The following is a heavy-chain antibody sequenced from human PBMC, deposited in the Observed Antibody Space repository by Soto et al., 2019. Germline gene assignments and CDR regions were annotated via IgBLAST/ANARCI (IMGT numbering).Heavy chain of an antibody. Sequence: PGGSLRLSCAASGFTFSSYWMHWVRQAPGKGLVWVSRINSDGSSTSYADSVKGRFTISRDNAKNTLYLQMNSLGAEDTAVYYCARVGVTYSSGWYRAFDIWGQGTMVTVSS. J-gene: IGHJ3*02. V-gene: IGHV3-74*01. D-gene: IGHD6-19*01. CDR1: GFTFSSYW. CDR3: ARVGVTYSSGWYRAFDI. CDR2: INSDGSST.